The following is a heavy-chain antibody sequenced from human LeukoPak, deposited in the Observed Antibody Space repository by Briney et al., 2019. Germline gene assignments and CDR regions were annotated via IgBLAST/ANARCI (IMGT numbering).Heavy chain of an antibody. CDR1: GFTFSSYW. J-gene: IGHJ3*02. Sequence: PGGSLRLSCAASGFTFSSYWMSWVRQAPGKGLEWVANIKQDGSEKYYVDSVKGRFTISRDNAKNSLYLQMNSLRAEDTAVYYCARVATRQLGIIAVAGIELDAFDIWGQGTMVTVSS. D-gene: IGHD6-19*01. CDR2: IKQDGSEK. CDR3: ARVATRQLGIIAVAGIELDAFDI. V-gene: IGHV3-7*01.